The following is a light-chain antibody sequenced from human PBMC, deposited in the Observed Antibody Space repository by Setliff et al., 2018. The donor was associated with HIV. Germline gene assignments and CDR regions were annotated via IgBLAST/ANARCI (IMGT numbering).Light chain of an antibody. CDR1: SSDVGGYNY. J-gene: IGLJ1*01. CDR3: SSYTSSRLYV. Sequence: QSVLTQPASVSGSPGQSITISCTGTSSDVGGYNYVSWYQHHPGKAPNLMICEVSNRPSGVSNRFSGSKSGNTASLTISGLQADDEADYYCSSYTSSRLYVFGTGTKVTVL. V-gene: IGLV2-14*01. CDR2: EVS.